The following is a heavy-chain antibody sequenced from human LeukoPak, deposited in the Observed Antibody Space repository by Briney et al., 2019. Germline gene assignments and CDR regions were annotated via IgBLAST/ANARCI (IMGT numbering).Heavy chain of an antibody. D-gene: IGHD6-13*01. CDR2: IYYSGST. CDR3: ARQRTIAAASDY. V-gene: IGHV4-59*08. CDR1: GGSISSYY. Sequence: SETLSLTCTVSGGSISSYYWSWIRQPPGKGLEWIGYIYYSGSTNYNPSLKSRVTISVDTSKNQFSLKLSSVTAADTAVYYCARQRTIAAASDYWGQGTLVTASS. J-gene: IGHJ4*02.